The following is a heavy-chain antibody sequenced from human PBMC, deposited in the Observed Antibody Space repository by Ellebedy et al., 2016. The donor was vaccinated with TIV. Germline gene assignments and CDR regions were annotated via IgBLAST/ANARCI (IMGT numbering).Heavy chain of an antibody. V-gene: IGHV3-23*01. CDR1: GFTFSTYA. CDR3: AKTTAGSRFDY. J-gene: IGHJ4*02. Sequence: ESLKISCAASGFTFSTYAMCWVRQAPGKGLEWVSGISDSGGTTYYAGSVKGRFTISRDNSKSTLYLQMNSLRAEDTAVYYCAKTTAGSRFDYWGQGILVTVSS. CDR2: ISDSGGTT. D-gene: IGHD6-13*01.